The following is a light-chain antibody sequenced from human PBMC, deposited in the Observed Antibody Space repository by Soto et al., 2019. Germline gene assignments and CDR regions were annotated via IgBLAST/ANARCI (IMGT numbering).Light chain of an antibody. CDR1: QSVRSTH. CDR3: QLYGSASWT. Sequence: EIVLTQSPGTLSLSPGERATLSCRASQSVRSTHLAWYQQKPGQPPRLLIYGASSRATGIPDRFSGSGSGTDFLLTISRLEPEDFAVYYCQLYGSASWTFGQGTKVEIK. CDR2: GAS. V-gene: IGKV3-20*01. J-gene: IGKJ1*01.